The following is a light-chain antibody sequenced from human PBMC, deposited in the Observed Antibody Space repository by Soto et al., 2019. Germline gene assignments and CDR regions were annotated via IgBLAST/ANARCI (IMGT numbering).Light chain of an antibody. J-gene: IGKJ4*01. CDR3: QQRSSWPLT. CDR2: DAS. V-gene: IGKV3-11*01. CDR1: QTVTNY. Sequence: EIVLTQSPATLSLSPGERATLSCRASQTVTNYLGWYLQKPGQAPRLLIFDASNRATGFPARFSGRGSGTDFTLTISSLEPEDFALYFCQQRSSWPLTFGGGTKVEIK.